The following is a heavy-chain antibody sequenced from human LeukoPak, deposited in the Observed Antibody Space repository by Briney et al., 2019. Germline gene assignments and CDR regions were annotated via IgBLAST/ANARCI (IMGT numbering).Heavy chain of an antibody. CDR3: ARDLYRSSSDY. Sequence: PGGSLRLSCAASGFTFSNHAMTWVRQAPGKGLEWVAVMWNGETEKYYADSVKGRFSISRDNSKNMVYLQMNGLRAEDTAVYYCARDLYRSSSDYWGQGTLVIVSS. D-gene: IGHD6-13*01. CDR1: GFTFSNHA. J-gene: IGHJ4*02. CDR2: MWNGETEK. V-gene: IGHV3-33*08.